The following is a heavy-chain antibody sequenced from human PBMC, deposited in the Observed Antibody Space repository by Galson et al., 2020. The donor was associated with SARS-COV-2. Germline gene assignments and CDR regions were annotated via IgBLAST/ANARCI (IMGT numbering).Heavy chain of an antibody. CDR2: IFDDGDT. CDR1: GFTVTNNY. Sequence: GGSLRLSCAASGFTVTNNYITWVRQAPGKGLEWDSVIFDDGDTLYADSVRGQFTISRDSSKNTVYLQMNSLRADNTALYYCATQTVPDFFYYYMDVWGKGTTVTISS. D-gene: IGHD3-3*01. J-gene: IGHJ6*03. CDR3: ATQTVPDFFYYYMDV. V-gene: IGHV3-66*02.